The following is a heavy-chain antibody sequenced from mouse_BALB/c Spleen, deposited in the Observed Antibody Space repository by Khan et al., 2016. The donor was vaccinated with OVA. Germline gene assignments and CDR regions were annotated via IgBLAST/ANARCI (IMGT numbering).Heavy chain of an antibody. CDR3: ARDGSRYNYAMDY. CDR1: GYSITSDYA. V-gene: IGHV3-2*02. CDR2: ISYSGST. Sequence: EVQLQESGPGLVKPSQSLSLTCTVTGYSITSDYAWNWIRQFPGNKLEWMGYISYSGSTSYNPSLKSRISITRDTSKNQLFLQLNSVTTEDTATYYCARDGSRYNYAMDYWGQGTAVTVSS. J-gene: IGHJ4*01. D-gene: IGHD2-3*01.